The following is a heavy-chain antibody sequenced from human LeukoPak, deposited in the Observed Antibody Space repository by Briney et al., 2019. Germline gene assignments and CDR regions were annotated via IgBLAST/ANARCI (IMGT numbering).Heavy chain of an antibody. CDR1: GFTFNNYW. J-gene: IGHJ3*02. CDR3: ARAGLSDAFDI. Sequence: GGSLRLSCAASGFTFNNYWMSWVRQAPGKGLEWVANIKQDGSEKYYVDSVKGRFTISRDNAKNSLYLQMNSLRAEDTAVYYCARAGLSDAFDIWGQGTMVTVSS. V-gene: IGHV3-7*03. CDR2: IKQDGSEK.